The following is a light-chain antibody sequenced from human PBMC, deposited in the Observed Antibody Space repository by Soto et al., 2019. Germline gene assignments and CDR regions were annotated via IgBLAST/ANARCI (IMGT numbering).Light chain of an antibody. CDR1: SSDIGAYNY. CDR3: SSYASAIAFI. Sequence: QSVLTQPASVSGSPGQSITISCTGTSSDIGAYNYVSWYQHHPGKAPKLMIYEVTNRPSGSSNRFSGSRSGNTASLTISGLQAEDEADYYFSSYASAIAFIFGTGTKLTVL. J-gene: IGLJ1*01. CDR2: EVT. V-gene: IGLV2-14*01.